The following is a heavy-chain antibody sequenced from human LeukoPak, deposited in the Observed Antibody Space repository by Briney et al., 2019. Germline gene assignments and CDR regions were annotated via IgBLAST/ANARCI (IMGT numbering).Heavy chain of an antibody. Sequence: GGSLRLSCAASGFTFTSYAMNWVRQAPGKGLEWVSAISGSGVSTYYADSVKGRFTISRDNSKNMPYLQMNSLRAEDTAVYYCAKDGPLVGPYYFDYWGQGTLVTVSS. J-gene: IGHJ4*02. CDR2: ISGSGVST. V-gene: IGHV3-23*01. CDR3: AKDGPLVGPYYFDY. D-gene: IGHD1-26*01. CDR1: GFTFTSYA.